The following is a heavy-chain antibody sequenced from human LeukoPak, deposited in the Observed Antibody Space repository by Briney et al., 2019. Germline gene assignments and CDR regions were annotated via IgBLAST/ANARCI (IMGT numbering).Heavy chain of an antibody. CDR3: ATEIPPRPRAGGYFDL. CDR2: IRYDGSNK. CDR1: GFTFSSYG. J-gene: IGHJ2*01. V-gene: IGHV3-30*02. D-gene: IGHD1-14*01. Sequence: GGSLRLSCAASGFTFSSYGMHWVRQAPGKGLEWVAFIRYDGSNKYYADSVKGRFTISRDNSKNTLYLQMNSLRAEDTAVYYCATEIPPRPRAGGYFDLWGRGTLVTVSS.